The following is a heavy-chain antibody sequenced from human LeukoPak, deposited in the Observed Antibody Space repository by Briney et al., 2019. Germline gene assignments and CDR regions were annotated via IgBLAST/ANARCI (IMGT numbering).Heavy chain of an antibody. J-gene: IGHJ5*02. CDR2: IRNDGSNN. Sequence: GGSLRLSCAASGFTFTSYGMHWVRQAPPKGLEWGAFIRNDGSNNYYIDSVKGRFTISIDNSKNTLYLQMNSLRAEDTAVYYCAKDYSKTSYYGSGTYYRPNWFDPWGQGTLVTVSS. CDR1: GFTFTSYG. CDR3: AKDYSKTSYYGSGTYYRPNWFDP. V-gene: IGHV3-30*02. D-gene: IGHD3-10*01.